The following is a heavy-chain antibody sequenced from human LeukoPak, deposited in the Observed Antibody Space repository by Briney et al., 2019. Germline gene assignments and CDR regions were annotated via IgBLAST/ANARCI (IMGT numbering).Heavy chain of an antibody. V-gene: IGHV3-21*01. CDR2: ISSSSSYI. Sequence: GRSLRLSCAASGFTFSSYSMNWVRQAPGKGLEWVSSISSSSSYIYYADSVKGRFTISRDNAKNSLYLQMNSLRAEDTAVYYCATSSWYSGWFDPWGQGTLVTVSS. J-gene: IGHJ5*02. D-gene: IGHD6-13*01. CDR1: GFTFSSYS. CDR3: ATSSWYSGWFDP.